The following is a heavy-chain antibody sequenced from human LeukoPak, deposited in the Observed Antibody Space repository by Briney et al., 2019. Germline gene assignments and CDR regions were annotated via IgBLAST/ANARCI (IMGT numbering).Heavy chain of an antibody. D-gene: IGHD6-13*01. CDR1: GFTFSSYA. CDR2: ISGSGGST. V-gene: IGHV3-23*01. Sequence: PGGSLRLSCAASGFTFSSYAMSWVRQAPGKGLEWVSAISGSGGSTYYADSVKGRFTISRDNSKNTLYLQMNSLRAEDTAVYYCAKVGHSSSWYGPFDYWGQGTLVTVSS. J-gene: IGHJ4*02. CDR3: AKVGHSSSWYGPFDY.